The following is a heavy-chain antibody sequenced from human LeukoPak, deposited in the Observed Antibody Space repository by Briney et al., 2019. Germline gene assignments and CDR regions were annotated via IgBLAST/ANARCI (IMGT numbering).Heavy chain of an antibody. V-gene: IGHV7-4-1*02. CDR2: INTNTGNP. Sequence: ASVKVSCKASGYTFTTYAMNWVRQAPGHGLECMGWINTNTGNPTYAQGFTGRFVFSLDTSVSTAYLQISSLKAGDTAVYYCARDGAVAGPDFDYWGQGTLVTVSS. CDR1: GYTFTTYA. CDR3: ARDGAVAGPDFDY. D-gene: IGHD6-19*01. J-gene: IGHJ4*02.